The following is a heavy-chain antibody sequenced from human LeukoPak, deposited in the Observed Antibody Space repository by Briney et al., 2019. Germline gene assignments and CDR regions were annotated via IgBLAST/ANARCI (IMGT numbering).Heavy chain of an antibody. J-gene: IGHJ2*01. CDR3: ARIAAWISPYWYFDL. CDR1: GGSISSYY. Sequence: SETLSLTCTVSGGSISSYYWSWIRQPPGKGLEWIGYIYYSGSTNYNPSLKSRVTISVDTSKNQFSLKLSSVTAADTAVYYCARIAAWISPYWYFDLWGRGTLVTVSS. D-gene: IGHD2-15*01. CDR2: IYYSGST. V-gene: IGHV4-59*01.